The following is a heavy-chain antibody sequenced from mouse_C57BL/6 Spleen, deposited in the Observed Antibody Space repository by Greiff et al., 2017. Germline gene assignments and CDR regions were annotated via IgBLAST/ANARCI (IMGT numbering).Heavy chain of an antibody. CDR2: ISSGGDYI. D-gene: IGHD4-1*01. CDR1: GFTFSSYA. J-gene: IGHJ4*01. CDR3: TRDRNWDEGYAMAY. Sequence: EVQVVESGEGLVKPGGSLKLSCAASGFTFSSYAMSWVRQTPETRLEWVAYISSGGDYIYYADTVKGRFTISRDNARNTLYLQMSSLKSEDTAMYYCTRDRNWDEGYAMAYWGQGTSVTVSA. V-gene: IGHV5-9-1*02.